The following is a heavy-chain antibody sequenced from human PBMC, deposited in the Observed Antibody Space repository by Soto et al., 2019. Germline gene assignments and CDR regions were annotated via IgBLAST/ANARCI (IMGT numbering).Heavy chain of an antibody. J-gene: IGHJ4*02. V-gene: IGHV1-3*01. D-gene: IGHD6-19*01. Sequence: QVQLVQSGSEVKKPGASVRVTCKASGYTFTYNAIHWVRQAPGQRLEWMGWINAGNGDTKYSQKFQGRVTIPTDTSASTAYMELSSLRSEDTAVYFCARLPRIGVAVYDFWGQGTLVTVSS. CDR1: GYTFTYNA. CDR3: ARLPRIGVAVYDF. CDR2: INAGNGDT.